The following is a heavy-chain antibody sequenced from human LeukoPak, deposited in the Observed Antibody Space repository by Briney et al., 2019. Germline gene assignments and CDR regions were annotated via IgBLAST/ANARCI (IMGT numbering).Heavy chain of an antibody. CDR2: IYSSGST. J-gene: IGHJ4*02. V-gene: IGHV4-39*01. D-gene: IGHD1-26*01. CDR1: GASISGSGYY. CDR3: AKSGGYGLIDY. Sequence: PSETLSLTCTVSGASISGSGYYWGWIRQPPGKGLEWIGSIYSSGSTYYNASLQSRVTISIETSKNQISLRLNPVTAPETPMYYCAKSGGYGLIDYWGQGTLVTDSS.